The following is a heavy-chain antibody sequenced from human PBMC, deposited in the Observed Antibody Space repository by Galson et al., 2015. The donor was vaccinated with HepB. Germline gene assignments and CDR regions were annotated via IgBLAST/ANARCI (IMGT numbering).Heavy chain of an antibody. CDR3: ARDELDYYDSSGYYYVHGYYYYGMDV. CDR2: TYYRSKWYN. Sequence: CAISGDSVSSNSAAWNWIRQSPSRGLEWLGRTYYRSKWYNDYAVSVKSRITINPDTSKNQFSLQLNSVTPEDTAVYYCARDELDYYDSSGYYYVHGYYYYGMDVWGQGTTVTVSS. CDR1: GDSVSSNSAA. V-gene: IGHV6-1*01. J-gene: IGHJ6*02. D-gene: IGHD3-22*01.